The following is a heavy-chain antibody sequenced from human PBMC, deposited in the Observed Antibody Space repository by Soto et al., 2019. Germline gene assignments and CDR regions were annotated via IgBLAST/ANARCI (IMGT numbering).Heavy chain of an antibody. V-gene: IGHV1-69*02. Sequence: ASVKVSCKASGGTFSSYTISWVRQAPGQGLEWMGRIIPILGIANYAQKFQGRVTITADKSTSTAYMELSSLRSEDTAVYYCARGYCSGGSCFFHYWFDPWGQGTLVTV. D-gene: IGHD2-15*01. CDR2: IIPILGIA. CDR1: GGTFSSYT. J-gene: IGHJ5*02. CDR3: ARGYCSGGSCFFHYWFDP.